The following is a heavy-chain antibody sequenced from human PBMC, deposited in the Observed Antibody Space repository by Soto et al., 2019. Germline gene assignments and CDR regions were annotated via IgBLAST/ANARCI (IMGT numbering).Heavy chain of an antibody. CDR1: GFTFSSYG. Sequence: GGSLRLSCAASGFTFSSYGMHWVRQAPGKGLEWVAVISYDGSNKYYADSVKGRFTISRDNSKNTLYLQMNSLRAEDTAVYYCAKDRAGVVPAAGTYYYYYGMDVWGQGPTVTVSS. J-gene: IGHJ6*02. CDR2: ISYDGSNK. CDR3: AKDRAGVVPAAGTYYYYYGMDV. D-gene: IGHD2-2*01. V-gene: IGHV3-30*18.